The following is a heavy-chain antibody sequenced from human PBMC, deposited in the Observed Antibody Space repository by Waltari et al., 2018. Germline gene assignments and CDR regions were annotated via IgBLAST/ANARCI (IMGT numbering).Heavy chain of an antibody. CDR1: GFIFSTYW. CDR2: INSDGSST. D-gene: IGHD6-13*01. CDR3: VRENIAAAGLES. J-gene: IGHJ4*02. V-gene: IGHV3-74*01. Sequence: EVQLVESGGGLVQPGGSLRLSCVASGFIFSTYWMDWVRQAPGKVLVWVSRINSDGSSTTYADSVKGQFTISRDNAKNTLYLHMSSLRAEDTAVYYCVRENIAAAGLESWGQGTLVTVSS.